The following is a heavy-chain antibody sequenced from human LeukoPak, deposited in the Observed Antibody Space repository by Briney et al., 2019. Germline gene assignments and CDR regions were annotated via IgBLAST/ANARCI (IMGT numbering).Heavy chain of an antibody. Sequence: GGSLRLSCVVSGFTFSTYTMNWVRQAPGKGLEWVANIKEDGSDKYYVDSVKGRFTISRDNAKNSLYLQMNSLRAEDTAVYYCARESWYYFDYWGQGTLVTVSS. D-gene: IGHD2-8*02. J-gene: IGHJ4*02. CDR2: IKEDGSDK. V-gene: IGHV3-7*01. CDR3: ARESWYYFDY. CDR1: GFTFSTYT.